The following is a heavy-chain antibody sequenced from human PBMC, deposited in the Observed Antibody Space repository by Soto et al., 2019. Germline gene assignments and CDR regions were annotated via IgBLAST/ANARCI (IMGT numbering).Heavy chain of an antibody. Sequence: QVQLVESGGGVVQPGRSLRLSCAASGFTFSNYAMHWVRQAPGKGREWMAVIPYDGDKIHYADSVKGRFTISRDNSKNTLYLQINSLRVEDTAVYYCVRGPGGDCWNNDYWGQGPQVTVSS. D-gene: IGHD2-21*02. CDR3: VRGPGGDCWNNDY. CDR1: GFTFSNYA. J-gene: IGHJ4*02. CDR2: IPYDGDKI. V-gene: IGHV3-30-3*01.